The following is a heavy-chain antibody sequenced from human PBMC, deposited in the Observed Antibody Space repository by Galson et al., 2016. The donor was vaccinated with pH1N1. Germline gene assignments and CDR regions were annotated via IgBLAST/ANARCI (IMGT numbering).Heavy chain of an antibody. CDR2: INPIFRTA. J-gene: IGHJ4*02. V-gene: IGHV1-69*05. Sequence: SVKVSCKASGGTFSNYAISWVRQAPGQGLEWMGGINPIFRTANYAQKFQGRVTITTDESTSTAYMELSSLRSEDTAVYYCARVKNFYGSSGYYYVFDYWGQGTQVTVSS. CDR3: ARVKNFYGSSGYYYVFDY. D-gene: IGHD3-22*01. CDR1: GGTFSNYA.